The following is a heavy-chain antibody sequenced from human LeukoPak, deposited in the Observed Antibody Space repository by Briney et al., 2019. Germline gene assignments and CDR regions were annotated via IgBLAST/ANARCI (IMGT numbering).Heavy chain of an antibody. V-gene: IGHV4-61*05. D-gene: IGHD3-22*01. CDR3: ARDSSHYYYYDSSGYGFDY. CDR1: GGSISSSSSY. Sequence: SETLSLTCTVSGGSISSSSSYWGWIRQPPGKGLEWIGYIYYSGSTNYNPSLKSRVTISVDMSKNQFSLKLSSVTAADTAVYYCARDSSHYYYYDSSGYGFDYWGQGTLVTVSS. J-gene: IGHJ4*02. CDR2: IYYSGST.